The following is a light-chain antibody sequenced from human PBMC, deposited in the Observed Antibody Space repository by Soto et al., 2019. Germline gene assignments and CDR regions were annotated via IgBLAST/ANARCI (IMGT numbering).Light chain of an antibody. CDR3: LQLYNFSWT. CDR1: QSVGNSH. J-gene: IGKJ1*01. V-gene: IGKV3-20*01. Sequence: ETVLTQSPGTLYFSPGERATLSCRASQSVGNSHVAWYQQRRGLPPRLLIYGASNRATGIPDRFSGSGSGADFTLTISRLEPEDFATYYCLQLYNFSWTFGQGTKVDIK. CDR2: GAS.